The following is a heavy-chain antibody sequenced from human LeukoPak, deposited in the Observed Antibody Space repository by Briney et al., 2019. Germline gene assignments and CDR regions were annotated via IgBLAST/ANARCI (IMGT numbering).Heavy chain of an antibody. CDR1: GYTFTTDG. J-gene: IGHJ6*03. Sequence: PGASVKVSCKTSGYTFTTDGISWVRQAPGQGLEWMGGIIPIFGTANYAQKFQGRVTITADESTSTAYIELSSLRSEDTAVYYCARAKYSSSSDYYYYYMDVWGKGTTVTISS. D-gene: IGHD6-13*01. CDR2: IIPIFGTA. CDR3: ARAKYSSSSDYYYYYMDV. V-gene: IGHV1-69*13.